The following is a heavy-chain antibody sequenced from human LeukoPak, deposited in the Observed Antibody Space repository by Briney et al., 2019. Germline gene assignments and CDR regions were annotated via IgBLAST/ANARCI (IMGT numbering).Heavy chain of an antibody. Sequence: ASVKVSFKASGYTFTIYGIRWVRQAQGQGQGWMGWISANNGNTNYTQKLQGRVTMTIDTSRSKAYMELRRQRSDDTAVYYCATDLRYHRGIAARLPTYYWGQATLVTVSS. CDR3: ATDLRYHRGIAARLPTYY. J-gene: IGHJ4*02. V-gene: IGHV1-18*01. CDR1: GYTFTIYG. CDR2: ISANNGNT. D-gene: IGHD6-6*01.